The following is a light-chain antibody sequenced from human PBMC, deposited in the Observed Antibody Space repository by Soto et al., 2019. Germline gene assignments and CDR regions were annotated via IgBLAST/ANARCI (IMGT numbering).Light chain of an antibody. CDR1: SSDFGGDNY. V-gene: IGLV2-11*01. J-gene: IGLJ3*02. Sequence: QSALTQPRSVSGSPGQSVTISCTGTSSDFGGDNYVSWYQQHPGKAPKLLIYDVSKRPSGVPDRFSCSKSGNTASLTISGLQADEAAYYYSSSYAGRYSWVFGGGTKVTVL. CDR3: SSYAGRYSWV. CDR2: DVS.